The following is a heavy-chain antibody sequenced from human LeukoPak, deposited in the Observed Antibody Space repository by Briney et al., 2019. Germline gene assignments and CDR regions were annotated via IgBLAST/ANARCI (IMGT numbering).Heavy chain of an antibody. J-gene: IGHJ4*02. V-gene: IGHV3-33*01. CDR3: ARSSYDILTGYYEYYFDY. CDR2: IWYDGSNK. D-gene: IGHD3-9*01. CDR1: GFTFSSYG. Sequence: RRSLRLSCAASGFTFSSYGMHWVRQAPGKGLEWVAVIWYDGSNKYYADSVKGRFTISRDNSKNTLYLQMNSLRAEDTAVYYCARSSYDILTGYYEYYFDYWGQGTLVTVSS.